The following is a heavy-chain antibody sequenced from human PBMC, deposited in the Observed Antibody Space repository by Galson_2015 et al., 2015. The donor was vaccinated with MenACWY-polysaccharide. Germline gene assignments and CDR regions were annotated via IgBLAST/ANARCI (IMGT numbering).Heavy chain of an antibody. V-gene: IGHV3-48*03. CDR2: ISSSGTTI. CDR1: GFTFSTYD. Sequence: SLRLSCAASGFTFSTYDVNWVRQAPGKGLEWISYISSSGTTIYYADSVKGRFTISRDNAKNSLYLQMNSLRAEDTAVYYCARDGKLINTTPRPVDFDYWGQGTPVTVSS. D-gene: IGHD1-26*01. CDR3: ARDGKLINTTPRPVDFDY. J-gene: IGHJ4*02.